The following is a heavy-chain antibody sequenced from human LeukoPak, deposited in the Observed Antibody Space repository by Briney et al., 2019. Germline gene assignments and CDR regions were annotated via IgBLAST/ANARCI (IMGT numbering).Heavy chain of an antibody. J-gene: IGHJ5*02. Sequence: GGSLRLSCAASGFTFSSYAMSWVRQAPGKGLEWVSAISGSGGSTYYADSVKGRFTISRDNSKNTLYLQMNSLRAEDTAVYYCASDYCTNGVCYSSWFDPWGQGTLVTVSS. CDR1: GFTFSSYA. V-gene: IGHV3-23*01. CDR3: ASDYCTNGVCYSSWFDP. CDR2: ISGSGGST. D-gene: IGHD2-8*01.